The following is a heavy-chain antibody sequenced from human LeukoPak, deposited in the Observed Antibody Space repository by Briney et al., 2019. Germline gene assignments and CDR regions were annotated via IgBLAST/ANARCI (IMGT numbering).Heavy chain of an antibody. CDR3: AREGPYSSSC. J-gene: IGHJ4*02. CDR1: GVSINSGGYS. D-gene: IGHD6-13*01. V-gene: IGHV4-30-2*01. CDR2: IYHSGST. Sequence: PSQTLSLTCAVSGVSINSGGYSWRWIRQPPGKGLEWIGYIYHSGSTYYNPSLKSRVTISVDRSKNQFSLKLSSVTAADTAVYYCAREGPYSSSCWGQGTLVTVSS.